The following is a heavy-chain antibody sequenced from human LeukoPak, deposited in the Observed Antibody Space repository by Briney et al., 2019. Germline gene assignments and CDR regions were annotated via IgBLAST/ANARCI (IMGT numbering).Heavy chain of an antibody. J-gene: IGHJ4*02. CDR1: GGSISSYY. V-gene: IGHV4-59*01. D-gene: IGHD2-21*01. Sequence: SEALSLTCTVSGGSISSYYWSWIRQPPGKGLEWIGYIYYSGSTNYNPSLKSRVTISVDTSKNQFSLKLSSVTAADTAVYYCARSQGIGYFDYWGQGTLVTVSS. CDR3: ARSQGIGYFDY. CDR2: IYYSGST.